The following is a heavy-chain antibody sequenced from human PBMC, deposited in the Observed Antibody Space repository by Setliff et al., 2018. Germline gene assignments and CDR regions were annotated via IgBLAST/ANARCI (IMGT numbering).Heavy chain of an antibody. J-gene: IGHJ4*02. D-gene: IGHD3-10*01. Sequence: SETLSLTCAVSGGSISSSNWWSWVRQPPGKGLEWIGKIYHSGSTNYNPSLKSRVTISVDKSKNQFSLKLSSVTAADTAVYYCARGETSGGTWFGEVYPFWGQGTLVTVSS. CDR3: ARGETSGGTWFGEVYPF. CDR1: GGSISSSNW. CDR2: IYHSGST. V-gene: IGHV4-4*02.